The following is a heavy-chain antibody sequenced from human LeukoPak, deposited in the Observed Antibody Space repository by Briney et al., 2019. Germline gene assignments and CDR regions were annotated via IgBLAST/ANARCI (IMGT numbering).Heavy chain of an antibody. V-gene: IGHV3-66*04. CDR1: GFTVSSNY. D-gene: IGHD3-10*01. Sequence: GGSLRLSCAASGFTVSSNYMSRVRQAPGKGLEWVSVIYSGGSTYYADSVKGRFTISRDNSKNTLYLQMNSLRAEDTAVYYCARLHGSGSYFDYWGQGTTVTVSS. CDR2: IYSGGST. J-gene: IGHJ4*03. CDR3: ARLHGSGSYFDY.